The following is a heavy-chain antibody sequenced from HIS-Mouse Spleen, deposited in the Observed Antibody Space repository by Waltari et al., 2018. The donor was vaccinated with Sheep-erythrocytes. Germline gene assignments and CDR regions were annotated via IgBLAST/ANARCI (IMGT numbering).Heavy chain of an antibody. J-gene: IGHJ3*02. CDR3: ARRTYYDFWSGYYTDAFDI. D-gene: IGHD3-3*01. CDR1: GYSFTSYW. CDR2: IYPGDSDT. V-gene: IGHV5-51*03. Sequence: EVQLVQSGAEVKKPGESLKISCTGSGYSFTSYWIGWARQMPGKGLEWMGIIYPGDSDTRYSPSFQGQVTISADKSISTAYLQWSSLKASDTAMYYCARRTYYDFWSGYYTDAFDIWGQGTMVTVSS.